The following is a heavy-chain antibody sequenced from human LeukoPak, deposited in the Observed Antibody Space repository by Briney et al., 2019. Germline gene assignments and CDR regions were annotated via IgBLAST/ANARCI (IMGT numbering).Heavy chain of an antibody. D-gene: IGHD1-20*01. V-gene: IGHV4-39*07. Sequence: SETLSLTCTVSGGSISSSSYYWGWIRQPPGKGLEWIGSIYYSGSTYYNPSLKSRVTISVDTSKNQFSLKLSSVTAADTAVYYCARGSITGTTLHAFDIWGQGTMVTVSS. CDR1: GGSISSSSYY. CDR3: ARGSITGTTLHAFDI. CDR2: IYYSGST. J-gene: IGHJ3*02.